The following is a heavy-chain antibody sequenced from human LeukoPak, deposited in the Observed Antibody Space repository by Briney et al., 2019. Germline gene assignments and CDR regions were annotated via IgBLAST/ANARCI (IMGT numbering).Heavy chain of an antibody. CDR3: ARGERAYDY. V-gene: IGHV4-39*07. J-gene: IGHJ4*02. Sequence: SETLSLTCTVSGGPISSSSYYWGWIRQPPGKGLEWIGSIYYSGSTYYNPSLKSRVTISVDTSKNQFSLKLSSVTAADTAVYYCARGERAYDYWGQGTLVTVSS. CDR1: GGPISSSSYY. CDR2: IYYSGST.